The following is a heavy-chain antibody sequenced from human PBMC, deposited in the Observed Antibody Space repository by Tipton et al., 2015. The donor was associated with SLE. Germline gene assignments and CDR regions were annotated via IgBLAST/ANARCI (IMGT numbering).Heavy chain of an antibody. D-gene: IGHD4-17*01. Sequence: TLSLTCAVYGGSFSGYYWSWIRQPPGKGLEWIGEINHSGSTNYNPSLKSRVTISVDTSKDQFSLKLSSVTAADTAVYYCARDPYGNDAFDIWGQGTMVTVSS. CDR2: INHSGST. CDR1: GGSFSGYY. J-gene: IGHJ3*02. CDR3: ARDPYGNDAFDI. V-gene: IGHV4-34*01.